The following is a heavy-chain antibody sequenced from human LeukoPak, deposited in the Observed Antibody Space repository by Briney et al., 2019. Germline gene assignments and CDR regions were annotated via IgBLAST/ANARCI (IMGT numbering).Heavy chain of an antibody. Sequence: GASVKVSCKASGYTFTSYAMHWVCQAPGQRHEWMGWINAGNGNTKSSQKFQGRVTITRDTSASTAYMELSSLRSEDTAVYYCARGVGYGDYVGVFDYWGQGTLVTVSS. V-gene: IGHV1-3*01. CDR1: GYTFTSYA. D-gene: IGHD4-17*01. CDR2: INAGNGNT. CDR3: ARGVGYGDYVGVFDY. J-gene: IGHJ4*02.